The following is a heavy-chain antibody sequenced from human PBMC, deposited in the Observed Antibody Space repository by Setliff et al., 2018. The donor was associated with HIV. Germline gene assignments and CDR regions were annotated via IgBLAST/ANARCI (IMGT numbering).Heavy chain of an antibody. D-gene: IGHD2-21*02. CDR1: GGSINSDNYY. V-gene: IGHV4-39*01. J-gene: IGHJ1*01. CDR2: IYYSGTT. CDR3: ASRGIVVVTMSMPDEFFVH. Sequence: KASETLSLTCSVSGGSINSDNYYWGWIRQAPGKGLEWIGSIYYSGTTYYNPSLRGRVTISVDRPRNQFSLTLNSVTAADTATYYCASRGIVVVTMSMPDEFFVHWGHGTLVTVSS.